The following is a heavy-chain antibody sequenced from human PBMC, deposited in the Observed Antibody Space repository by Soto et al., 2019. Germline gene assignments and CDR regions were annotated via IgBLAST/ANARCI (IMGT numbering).Heavy chain of an antibody. D-gene: IGHD3-9*01. Sequence: LRLSCAASGFAFSSYWMSWVRQAPGKGLEWVANIKKDGSEEYYVDSVKGRFTISRDSAKNSLYLQMNSLRAEDTAVYYCATSSDTGYIFDFWGQGTLVTVSS. CDR3: ATSSDTGYIFDF. CDR1: GFAFSSYW. V-gene: IGHV3-7*01. CDR2: IKKDGSEE. J-gene: IGHJ4*02.